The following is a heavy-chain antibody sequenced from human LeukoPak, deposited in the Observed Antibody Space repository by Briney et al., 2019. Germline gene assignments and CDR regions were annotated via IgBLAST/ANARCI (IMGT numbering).Heavy chain of an antibody. CDR2: ISSSSSYI. V-gene: IGHV3-21*01. CDR3: AREGDTYYYDSSGYPDAFDI. CDR1: GFTFSSYS. D-gene: IGHD3-22*01. J-gene: IGHJ3*02. Sequence: GGSLRLSCAASGFTFSSYSMNWVRQAPGKGLEWVSSISSSSSYIYYADSVKGRFTISRDNAKNSLYLQMNSLRAEGTAVYYCAREGDTYYYDSSGYPDAFDIWGQGTMVTVSS.